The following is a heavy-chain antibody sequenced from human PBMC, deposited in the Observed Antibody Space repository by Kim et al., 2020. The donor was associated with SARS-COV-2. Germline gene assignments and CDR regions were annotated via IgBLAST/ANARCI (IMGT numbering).Heavy chain of an antibody. Sequence: SETLSLTCAVSGGSISSGGYSWSWIRQPPGKGLEWIGYIYYSGSTYYNPSLKSRVTISVDRSKNQFSLKLSSVTAADTAVYYCARGYGSGSPYGMDVCGQGTTVTVSS. D-gene: IGHD3-10*01. CDR1: GGSISSGGYS. CDR3: ARGYGSGSPYGMDV. V-gene: IGHV4-30-2*01. CDR2: IYYSGST. J-gene: IGHJ6*02.